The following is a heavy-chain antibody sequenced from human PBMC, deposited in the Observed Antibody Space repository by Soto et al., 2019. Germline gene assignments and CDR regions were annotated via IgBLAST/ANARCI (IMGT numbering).Heavy chain of an antibody. CDR3: AQERMSGGRRFYFDS. D-gene: IGHD2-15*01. J-gene: IGHJ4*02. CDR2: ISWNSGNI. CDR1: GFTFDNYA. V-gene: IGHV3-9*01. Sequence: GGSLRLSCGASGFTFDNYAMHWVRQAPGKGLEWVSGISWNSGNIGYADSVKGRFTISRDNAKDSLYLQMNSLRAEDTALYYCAQERMSGGRRFYFDSWGQGTPVTGS.